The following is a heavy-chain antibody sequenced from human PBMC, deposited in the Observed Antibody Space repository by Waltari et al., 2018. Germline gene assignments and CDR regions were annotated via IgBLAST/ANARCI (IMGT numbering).Heavy chain of an antibody. CDR3: TSGSGWSSTY. CDR2: IKKDGSEK. CDR1: GFCFGNNW. J-gene: IGHJ4*02. D-gene: IGHD6-13*01. V-gene: IGHV3-7*01. Sequence: EVQLVESGGGLLQPGGPLRLCGVASGFCFGNNWLTWVRQGPGKGLEWVAKIKKDGSEKYYVDSVKGRFTISRDNAKNSLYLQMNSLRAEDTAVYYCTSGSGWSSTYWGQGTLVTVSS.